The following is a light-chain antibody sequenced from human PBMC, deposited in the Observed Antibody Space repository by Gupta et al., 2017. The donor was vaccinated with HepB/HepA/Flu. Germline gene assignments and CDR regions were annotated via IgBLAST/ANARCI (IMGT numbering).Light chain of an antibody. V-gene: IGLV3-21*04. CDR2: YDS. CDR3: QVWDSSSDHLV. Sequence: SYVLTQPPSVSVAPGKTARITCGGNNIGRKSVHWYQQKPGQAPFLVIYYDSDRHSGIPERFSGSNSGNTATLTISRVEAGDEAGYYCQVWDSSSDHLVFGGGTKLTVL. J-gene: IGLJ2*01. CDR1: NIGRKS.